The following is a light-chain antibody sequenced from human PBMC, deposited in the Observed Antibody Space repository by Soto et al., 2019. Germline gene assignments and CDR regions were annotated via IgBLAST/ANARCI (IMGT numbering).Light chain of an antibody. Sequence: QSVLAQPPSVSGTPGQKVTISCSGSSSNIGGTYFVYWYRRLPGTAPKLLIFRNYQRPSGVPDRFSGSQSGTSASLVISGLRPEDEGDYYCAAWDDRLSGVVFGGGTKLTVL. CDR1: SSNIGGTYF. V-gene: IGLV1-47*01. J-gene: IGLJ2*01. CDR2: RNY. CDR3: AAWDDRLSGVV.